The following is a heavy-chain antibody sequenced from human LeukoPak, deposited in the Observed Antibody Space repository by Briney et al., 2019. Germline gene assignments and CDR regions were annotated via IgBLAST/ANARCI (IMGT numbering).Heavy chain of an antibody. CDR2: INSDGSST. CDR3: ARGKYYYDSSGVGAFDI. J-gene: IGHJ3*02. D-gene: IGHD3-22*01. Sequence: GGSLRLSCAASGFTFSSYWMHWVRQAPGKGLVWVSRINSDGSSTSYADSVKGRFTISRDNAKNTLYLQMNSLRAEDTAVYYCARGKYYYDSSGVGAFDIWGQGTMVTVPS. V-gene: IGHV3-74*01. CDR1: GFTFSSYW.